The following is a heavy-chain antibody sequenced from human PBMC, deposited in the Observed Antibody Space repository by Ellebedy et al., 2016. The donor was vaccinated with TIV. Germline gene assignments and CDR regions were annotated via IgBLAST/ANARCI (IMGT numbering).Heavy chain of an antibody. CDR1: GYTFTSHY. V-gene: IGHV1-2*02. CDR2: INPNSCGK. D-gene: IGHD1-26*01. Sequence: AASVKVSCKASGYTFTSHYMHWVRQAPGQGLEWMGWINPNSCGKNYAQKFQGRVTMTRDTSISTAYMELSGLRSDDTAVYYCAREIVGATWVGWFDPWGQGTLVTVSS. CDR3: AREIVGATWVGWFDP. J-gene: IGHJ5*02.